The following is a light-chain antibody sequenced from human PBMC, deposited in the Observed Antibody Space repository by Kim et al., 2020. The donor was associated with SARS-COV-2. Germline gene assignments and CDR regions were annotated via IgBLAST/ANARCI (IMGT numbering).Light chain of an antibody. CDR1: SGNIASDY. CDR2: DDN. V-gene: IGLV6-57*03. J-gene: IGLJ3*02. Sequence: GTAVTISCTRSSGNIASDYVQWYQQRPGSAPITVVYDDNQTPSGVPDRFSGSVDSSSNSATLTISGLRTEDEADYYCQSFDGTNWVFGGGTKLTVL. CDR3: QSFDGTNWV.